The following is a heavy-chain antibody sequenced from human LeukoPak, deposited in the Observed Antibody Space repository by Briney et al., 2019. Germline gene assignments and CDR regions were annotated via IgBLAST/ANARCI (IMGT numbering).Heavy chain of an antibody. V-gene: IGHV5-51*01. CDR2: IYPGDSDT. CDR1: GYSFTNYW. D-gene: IGHD6-19*01. CDR3: ARGVESRGWYLEYSQH. J-gene: IGHJ1*01. Sequence: GESLKISCKGSGYSFTNYWIGWVRQMPGKGLEWMGIIYPGDSDTRYSPSFQGQVTISVDRSISTAYLQWSSLKASDTAIYYCARGVESRGWYLEYSQHWGQGTLVTVSS.